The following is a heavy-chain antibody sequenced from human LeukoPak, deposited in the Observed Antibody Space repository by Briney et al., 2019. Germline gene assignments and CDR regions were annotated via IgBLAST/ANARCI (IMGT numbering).Heavy chain of an antibody. CDR2: IYYSGRT. J-gene: IGHJ6*03. Sequence: SETLSLTCTVSGGSISSYYWSWIRQHPGKGLEWIGYIYYSGRTNYNPSLKSRVTISVDTSKTQLSLKLSSVTAADTAVYYCARTIGENHYDFWSGQAYYYYYMDVWGKGTTVTVSS. D-gene: IGHD3-3*01. V-gene: IGHV4-59*01. CDR1: GGSISSYY. CDR3: ARTIGENHYDFWSGQAYYYYYMDV.